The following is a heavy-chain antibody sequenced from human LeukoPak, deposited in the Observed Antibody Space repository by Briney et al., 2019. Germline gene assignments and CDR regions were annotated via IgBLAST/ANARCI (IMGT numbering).Heavy chain of an antibody. CDR3: TTEGWLLTSQRYYFDY. CDR1: GFTFSNAW. Sequence: PGGSLRLSCAASGFTFSNAWMSWVRQAPGKGLEWVGRIKSKTDGGTTDYAAPVKGRFTISRDDSKNTLYLQMNSLKTEDTAVYYYTTEGWLLTSQRYYFDYWGQGTLVTVSS. V-gene: IGHV3-15*01. D-gene: IGHD5-12*01. J-gene: IGHJ4*02. CDR2: IKSKTDGGTT.